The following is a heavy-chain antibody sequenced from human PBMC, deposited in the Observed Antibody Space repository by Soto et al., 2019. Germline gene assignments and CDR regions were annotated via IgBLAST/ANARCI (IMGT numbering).Heavy chain of an antibody. CDR2: IYSGGST. CDR3: ARDAHSGYDWSGYYYYMDV. V-gene: IGHV3-66*01. Sequence: LRLSCAASGFTVSSNYMSWVRQAPGKGLEWVSVIYSGGSTYYADSVKGRFTISRDNSKNTLYLQVNSLRAEDTAVYYCARDAHSGYDWSGYYYYMDVWGKGTTVTVSS. D-gene: IGHD5-12*01. J-gene: IGHJ6*03. CDR1: GFTVSSNY.